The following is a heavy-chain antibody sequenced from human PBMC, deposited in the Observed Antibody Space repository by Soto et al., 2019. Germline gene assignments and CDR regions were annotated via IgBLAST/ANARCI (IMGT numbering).Heavy chain of an antibody. V-gene: IGHV1-69*13. Sequence: SVKVSCKASGGTFSSYAISWVRQAPGQGLEWMGGIIPIFGTANYAQKFQGRVTITADESTSTAYMELSSLRSEDTAVYYCARETYYDFWSGYSGFDYWGQGTLVTVSS. CDR1: GGTFSSYA. CDR2: IIPIFGTA. J-gene: IGHJ4*02. D-gene: IGHD3-3*01. CDR3: ARETYYDFWSGYSGFDY.